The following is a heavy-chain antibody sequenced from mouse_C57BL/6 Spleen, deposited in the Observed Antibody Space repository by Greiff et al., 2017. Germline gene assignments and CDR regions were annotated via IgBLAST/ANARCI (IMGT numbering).Heavy chain of an antibody. CDR3: ARRDYGSSYEYWYFDV. CDR1: GYTFTSYW. J-gene: IGHJ1*03. CDR2: IYPGSGST. Sequence: QVQLQQPGAELVKPGASVKMSCKASGYTFTSYWITWVKQRPGQGLEWIGDIYPGSGSTNYNEKFKSKATLTVDPSSSTAYMQLSSLTSEDSAVYYCARRDYGSSYEYWYFDVWGTGTTVTVSS. D-gene: IGHD1-1*01. V-gene: IGHV1-55*01.